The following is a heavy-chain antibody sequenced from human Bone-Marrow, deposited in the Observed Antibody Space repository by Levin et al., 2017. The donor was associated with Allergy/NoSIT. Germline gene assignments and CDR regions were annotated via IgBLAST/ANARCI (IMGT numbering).Heavy chain of an antibody. D-gene: IGHD4-17*01. V-gene: IGHV3-53*01. J-gene: IGHJ2*01. Sequence: GGSLRLSCAASGFNVSSKYMTWVRQAPGKRLEWVSFLYSGGSTYYADSVKGRFTISRDSSKNTLYLQMNSLRAEDTAMYYCARGGSHGDYWYFDLWGRGTLVSVSS. CDR1: GFNVSSKY. CDR3: ARGGSHGDYWYFDL. CDR2: LYSGGST.